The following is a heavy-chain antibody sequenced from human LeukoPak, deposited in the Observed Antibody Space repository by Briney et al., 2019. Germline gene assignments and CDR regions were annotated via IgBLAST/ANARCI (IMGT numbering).Heavy chain of an antibody. V-gene: IGHV3-9*03. D-gene: IGHD6-6*01. CDR2: ISWNGGTI. CDR3: AKGPTYSSSSLFDY. CDR1: GFTFHDYA. Sequence: PVGSLRLSCAASGFTFHDYAMHWVRQAPGKGLEWVSGISWNGGTIDYADSVKGRFTISRDNAKNSLYLQMNSLRPEDMALYYCAKGPTYSSSSLFDYWGQGILVAVSS. J-gene: IGHJ4*02.